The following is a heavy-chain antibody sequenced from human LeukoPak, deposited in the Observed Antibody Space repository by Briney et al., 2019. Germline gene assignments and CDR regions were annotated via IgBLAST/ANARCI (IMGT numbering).Heavy chain of an antibody. CDR1: GGSISSYY. Sequence: SSETLSLTCTVSGGSISSYYWSWIRQPPGKGLEWIGEINHSGSTNYNPSLKSRVTISVDTSKNQFSLKLSSVTAADTAVYYCARGCRSLRPKGPRYFDLWGRGTLVTVSS. CDR2: INHSGST. J-gene: IGHJ2*01. V-gene: IGHV4-34*01. CDR3: ARGCRSLRPKGPRYFDL. D-gene: IGHD5/OR15-5a*01.